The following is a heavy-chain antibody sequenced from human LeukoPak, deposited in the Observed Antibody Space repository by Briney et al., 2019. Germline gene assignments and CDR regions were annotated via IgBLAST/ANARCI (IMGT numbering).Heavy chain of an antibody. CDR1: GGSFSGYY. J-gene: IGHJ4*02. D-gene: IGHD5-18*01. CDR2: INHSGST. CDR3: ARRGHYTAMGY. Sequence: SETLSLTCAVYGGSFSGYYWSWIRQPPGKGLEWIGEINHSGSTNYNPSLKSRVTISVDTSKNQFSLKLSSVTAADTAVYYCARRGHYTAMGYWGQGTLVTVSS. V-gene: IGHV4-34*01.